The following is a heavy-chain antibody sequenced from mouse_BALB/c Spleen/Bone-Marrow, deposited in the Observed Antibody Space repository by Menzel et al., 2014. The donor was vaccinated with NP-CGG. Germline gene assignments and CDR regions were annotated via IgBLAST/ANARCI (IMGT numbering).Heavy chain of an antibody. D-gene: IGHD2-10*02. V-gene: IGHV5-12-2*01. J-gene: IGHJ4*01. Sequence: EVKLVGSGGGLVRPGGSLKLSCAASGFTFSSYTMSWVRQTPEKRLEWVAYISNGGGSTYYPDTVKGRFTIPRDNAKNTLYLQMSSLKSEDTAMYYCARRVWSRGGDYWGQGTSVTVSS. CDR3: ARRVWSRGGDY. CDR2: ISNGGGST. CDR1: GFTFSSYT.